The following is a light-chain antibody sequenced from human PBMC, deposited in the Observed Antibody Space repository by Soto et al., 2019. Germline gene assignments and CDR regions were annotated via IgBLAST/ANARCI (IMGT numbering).Light chain of an antibody. V-gene: IGLV1-40*01. J-gene: IGLJ2*01. CDR2: GNT. Sequence: QSVLTQPPSVSGAPGQRVTMSCTGSSSNIGAGCDVHWYQHLPGTAPKLLIYGNTKRPSGVPDRFSGSKSGTSASLAITGLQAEDEDDYYCQSYDNSLSGPVVFGGGTKLTVL. CDR1: SSNIGAGCD. CDR3: QSYDNSLSGPVV.